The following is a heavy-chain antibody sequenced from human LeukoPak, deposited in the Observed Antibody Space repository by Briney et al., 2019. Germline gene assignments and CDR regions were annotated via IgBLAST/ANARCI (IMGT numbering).Heavy chain of an antibody. D-gene: IGHD6-13*01. J-gene: IGHJ5*02. CDR1: GFTFGTYA. CDR2: ISGSGGTT. V-gene: IGHV3-23*01. CDR3: AKAYSTSWYHLAGS. Sequence: GGSLRLSCAATGFTFGTYAMSWVRQAREKGLEWVSAISGSGGTTKYADSVNGRFTISRDNSKNTLYLQMNSLSADDTAVYYCAKAYSTSWYHLAGSWGQGTLVTVSS.